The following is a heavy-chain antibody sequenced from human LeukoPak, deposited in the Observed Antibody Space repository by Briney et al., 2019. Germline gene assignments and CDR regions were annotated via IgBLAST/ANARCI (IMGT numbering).Heavy chain of an antibody. CDR3: ARSVDTSMVGDY. Sequence: SETLSLTCTVSGGSLNNYYWSWIRQPPGKGLEWIGYINYSGSTNYNPSLKNRVTLSLDTSKNQFSLKLNSVTAADTAVYYCARSVDTSMVGDYWGQGTLVTVSS. CDR2: INYSGST. CDR1: GGSLNNYY. J-gene: IGHJ4*02. V-gene: IGHV4-59*01. D-gene: IGHD5-18*01.